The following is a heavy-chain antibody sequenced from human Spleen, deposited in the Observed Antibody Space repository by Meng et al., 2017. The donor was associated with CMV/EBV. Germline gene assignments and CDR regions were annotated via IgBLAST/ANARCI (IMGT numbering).Heavy chain of an antibody. CDR3: ARPIAAAGWFDP. J-gene: IGHJ5*02. D-gene: IGHD6-13*01. Sequence: QSRLQESGPGLVKPSETLSLTCTVSGGSISSSSYHWGWIRQPPGKGLEWIGSIYYSGRTYYNPSLKSRVTISVDTSKNQFSLKLSSVTAADTAVYYCARPIAAAGWFDPWGQGTLVTVSS. CDR2: IYYSGRT. V-gene: IGHV4-39*01. CDR1: GGSISSSSYH.